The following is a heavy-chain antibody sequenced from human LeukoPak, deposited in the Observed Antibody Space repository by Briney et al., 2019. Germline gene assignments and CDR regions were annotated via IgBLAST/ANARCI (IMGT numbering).Heavy chain of an antibody. CDR2: ISGTGSTR. D-gene: IGHD6-13*01. J-gene: IGHJ4*02. Sequence: GGSLRLSCSASGFTFSSYEMNWVRQAPGKGLEWVSYISGTGSTRYYADSVKGRFTISRDNAKNSLYLQMNSLRAEDTALYYCVRVEQQLVRGCWGQGTLVTVSS. V-gene: IGHV3-48*03. CDR3: VRVEQQLVRGC. CDR1: GFTFSSYE.